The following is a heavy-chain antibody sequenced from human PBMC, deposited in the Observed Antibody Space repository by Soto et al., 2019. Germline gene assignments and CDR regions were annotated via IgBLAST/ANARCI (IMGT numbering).Heavy chain of an antibody. CDR3: TRGPRASSGGTGAY. CDR1: GFSFDSYW. D-gene: IGHD2-2*01. CDR2: IDYDGTTT. Sequence: EVQLVESGGGLVQPGGSPRLSCAASGFSFDSYWMHWVRQAPGQGPMWVSRIDYDGTTTNYADSVKGRFTISRDNAKSTLYLKMNSLRPEDTAVYYCTRGPRASSGGTGAYWGKGTLVTVSS. V-gene: IGHV3-74*01. J-gene: IGHJ1*01.